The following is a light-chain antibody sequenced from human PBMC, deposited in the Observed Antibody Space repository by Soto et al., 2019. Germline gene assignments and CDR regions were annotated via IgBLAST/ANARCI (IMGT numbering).Light chain of an antibody. V-gene: IGLV2-11*01. CDR2: DVS. Sequence: SALTQPRSVSGSPGQSVPISCTGTSSDVGAFKYVSWYQQHPGKAPKLMIYDVSERPSGVPDRFSGSKSANTASLTISGLQAEDEAEYYCCSYAGSYSYVVGPGTKVTVL. J-gene: IGLJ1*01. CDR1: SSDVGAFKY. CDR3: CSYAGSYSYV.